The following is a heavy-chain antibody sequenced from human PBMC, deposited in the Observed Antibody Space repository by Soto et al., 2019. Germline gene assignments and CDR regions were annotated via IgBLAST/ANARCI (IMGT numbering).Heavy chain of an antibody. CDR3: TTGIYGDYVKDY. CDR2: IKSKTDGGTT. Sequence: GGFLRLSCAASGFTFSNAWMSWVRQAPGKGLEWVGRIKSKTDGGTTDYAAPVKGRFTISRDDSKNTLYLQMNSLKTEDTAVYYCTTGIYGDYVKDYWGQGTLVTVSS. J-gene: IGHJ4*02. CDR1: GFTFSNAW. V-gene: IGHV3-15*01. D-gene: IGHD4-17*01.